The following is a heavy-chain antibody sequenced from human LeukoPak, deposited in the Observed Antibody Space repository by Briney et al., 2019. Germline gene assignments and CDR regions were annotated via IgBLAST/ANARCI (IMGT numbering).Heavy chain of an antibody. CDR1: GFTFSSYS. CDR2: ISSSSSYI. J-gene: IGHJ4*02. CDR3: ARGGSSSPLIDY. Sequence: GGSLRLSCAASGFTFSSYSMNWVRQAPGKGLEWVSSISSSSSYIYYADSVKGRFTISRDNAKNSLYLQMNSLRAEDTAVYYCARGGSSSPLIDYWGQGTLVTVSS. D-gene: IGHD6-6*01. V-gene: IGHV3-21*01.